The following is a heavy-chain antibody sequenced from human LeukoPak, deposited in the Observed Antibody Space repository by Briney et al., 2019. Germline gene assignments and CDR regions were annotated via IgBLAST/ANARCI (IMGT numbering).Heavy chain of an antibody. V-gene: IGHV3-53*01. J-gene: IGHJ4*02. CDR2: IYSGGST. CDR3: ASSPMIGEPSRFDY. Sequence: PGGSLRLSCAASGFTVSSNYMSWVRQAPGKGLEWVSVIYSGGSTYYADSVKGRFTISRDNSKNTLYLQMNSLRAEDTAVYYCASSPMIGEPSRFDYWGQGTLVTVSS. D-gene: IGHD3-22*01. CDR1: GFTVSSNY.